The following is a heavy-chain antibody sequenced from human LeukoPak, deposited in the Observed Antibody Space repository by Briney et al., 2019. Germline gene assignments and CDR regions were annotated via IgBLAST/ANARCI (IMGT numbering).Heavy chain of an antibody. CDR3: AKDLRFLADDAFDI. CDR1: GYTFTGYY. D-gene: IGHD3-10*01. CDR2: INPNSGGT. J-gene: IGHJ3*02. V-gene: IGHV1-2*06. Sequence: ASVKVSCKASGYTFTGYYMHWVRQAPGQGLGWMGRINPNSGGTNYAQKFQGRVTMTRDTSISTAYMELNSLRAEDTAVYYCAKDLRFLADDAFDIWGQGTMVTVSS.